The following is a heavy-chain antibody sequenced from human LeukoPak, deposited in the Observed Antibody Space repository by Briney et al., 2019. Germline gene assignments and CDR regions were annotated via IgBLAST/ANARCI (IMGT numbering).Heavy chain of an antibody. CDR1: GFTFSSYA. D-gene: IGHD2-2*01. CDR2: ISGSGGST. Sequence: PGGSLRLSCAASGFTFSSYAVSWVRQAPGKGLEWVSAISGSGGSTYYADSVKGRFTISRDNSKNTLYLQMNSLRAEDTAVYYCAKIPEYCSSTSCSDYWGQGTLVTVSS. J-gene: IGHJ4*02. V-gene: IGHV3-23*01. CDR3: AKIPEYCSSTSCSDY.